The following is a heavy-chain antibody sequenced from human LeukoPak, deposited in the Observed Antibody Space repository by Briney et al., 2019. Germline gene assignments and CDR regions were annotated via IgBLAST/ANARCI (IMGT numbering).Heavy chain of an antibody. V-gene: IGHV1-3*01. CDR1: GNSFTSYT. CDR3: AREKRGELSDAFDI. J-gene: IGHJ3*02. Sequence: ASVKVSCKASGNSFTSYTIHWVRQAPGQRLEWMGWINAGNGNTIYSQKFQGRVTISRDTSASTAYMELKSLRSEDTAVYTCAREKRGELSDAFDIWGQGTMVTVS. D-gene: IGHD1-26*01. CDR2: INAGNGNT.